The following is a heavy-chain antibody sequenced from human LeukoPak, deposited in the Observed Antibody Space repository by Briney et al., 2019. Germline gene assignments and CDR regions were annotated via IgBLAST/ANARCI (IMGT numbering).Heavy chain of an antibody. D-gene: IGHD1-1*01. CDR3: ARAARVERRGPRGQPFDP. Sequence: ASVKVSCKASGYTFTSYDINWVRQATGQGLEWMGWMNPNSGNTGYAQKFQGRVTMTRNTSISTAYMELSSLRSEDTAVYYCARAARVERRGPRGQPFDPWGQGTLVTVSS. V-gene: IGHV1-8*01. CDR2: MNPNSGNT. CDR1: GYTFTSYD. J-gene: IGHJ5*02.